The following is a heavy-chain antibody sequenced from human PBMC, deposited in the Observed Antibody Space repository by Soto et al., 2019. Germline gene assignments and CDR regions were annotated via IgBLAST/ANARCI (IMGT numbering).Heavy chain of an antibody. D-gene: IGHD1-26*01. CDR1: GFAFNKFG. V-gene: IGHV3-30*18. CDR3: AKGGEVGGVLGDH. CDR2: ISYDGSYQ. Sequence: QVQLVESGGGVVQPGTSLRLSCEASGFAFNKFGMHWVRQAPGKGLEWVAFISYDGSYQYYADSVQGRLTITRDNSMNTLIMQLNSLRRDDTAVYYCAKGGEVGGVLGDHWGQGTLVTVSS. J-gene: IGHJ4*02.